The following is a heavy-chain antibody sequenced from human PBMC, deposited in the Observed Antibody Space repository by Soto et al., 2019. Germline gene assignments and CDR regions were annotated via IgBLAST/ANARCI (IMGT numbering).Heavy chain of an antibody. Sequence: PGGSLRLSCAASGFTFSSYWMSWVRQAPGKGLEWVANINRDGSEIHYMDSVKGRFTISRDNAKNSLYLEMNSLRAEDTAVYYCARESEDLTSNFDYWGQGTLVTVSS. J-gene: IGHJ4*02. CDR2: INRDGSEI. V-gene: IGHV3-7*01. CDR3: ARESEDLTSNFDY. CDR1: GFTFSSYW.